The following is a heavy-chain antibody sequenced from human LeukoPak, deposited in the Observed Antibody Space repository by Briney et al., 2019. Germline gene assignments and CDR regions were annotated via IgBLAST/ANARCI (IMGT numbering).Heavy chain of an antibody. CDR1: GYSISSSNW. J-gene: IGHJ3*02. Sequence: SDTLSLTCAVSGYSISSSNWWGWIRPPPGKGLEWIGYIYHSGSTYYNPSLKSRVTISVDRSKNQFSLKLSSVTAADTAVYYCARDGPVGVEAFDIWGQGTMVTVSS. CDR2: IYHSGST. CDR3: ARDGPVGVEAFDI. D-gene: IGHD1-26*01. V-gene: IGHV4-28*03.